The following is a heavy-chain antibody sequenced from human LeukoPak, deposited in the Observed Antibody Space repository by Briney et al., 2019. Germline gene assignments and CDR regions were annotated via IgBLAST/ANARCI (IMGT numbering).Heavy chain of an antibody. CDR2: ISGSGGST. Sequence: GGSLRLSWAASGFTFSSYAMSWVRQAPGNGLEWVSAISGSGGSTYYADSVKGRFTISRDNSKNTLYLQVNSLRAEDTAVYYCARGYYDSSGYNTFDYWGQGTLVTVSS. J-gene: IGHJ4*02. V-gene: IGHV3-23*01. D-gene: IGHD3-22*01. CDR3: ARGYYDSSGYNTFDY. CDR1: GFTFSSYA.